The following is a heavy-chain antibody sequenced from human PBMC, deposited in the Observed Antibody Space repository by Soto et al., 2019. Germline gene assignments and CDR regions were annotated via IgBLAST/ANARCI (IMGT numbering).Heavy chain of an antibody. V-gene: IGHV3-74*01. Sequence: PGGSLRLSCAASGFTFSSYWMHWVRQGPGKGLVWVLRINSDGSSTSYADSVKGRFTISRDNAKNTLYLQMNSLRAEDTAVYYCARGYSSGWFQVGAFDIWGQGTTVTVSS. J-gene: IGHJ3*02. CDR2: INSDGSST. D-gene: IGHD6-19*01. CDR3: ARGYSSGWFQVGAFDI. CDR1: GFTFSSYW.